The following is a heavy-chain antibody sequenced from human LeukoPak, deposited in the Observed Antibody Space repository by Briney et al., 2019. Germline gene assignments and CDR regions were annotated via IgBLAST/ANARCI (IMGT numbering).Heavy chain of an antibody. CDR3: ARDIDGMDV. CDR1: GYTFTGHY. V-gene: IGHV1-2*04. CDR2: LNPKSGGT. Sequence: ASVKVSCKASGYTFTGHYMHWVRQAPGQGLEWMGWLNPKSGGTNYAQKFQGWVTMTRDTSISTAYMELSRLRSDDTAVYYCARDIDGMDVWGQGTTVTVSS. D-gene: IGHD3-16*02. J-gene: IGHJ6*02.